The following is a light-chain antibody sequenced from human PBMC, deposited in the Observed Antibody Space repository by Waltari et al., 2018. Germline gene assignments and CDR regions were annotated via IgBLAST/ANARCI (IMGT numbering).Light chain of an antibody. CDR3: QQTYSTLYT. J-gene: IGKJ2*01. Sequence: DIQITQSPSSLSASVGDRITITCLASQRITSYLNWYQQKPGKAPKPLIYSASSLHSGVPSRFSGSGSGTDFTLTISSLQPEDFATYYCQQTYSTLYTFGQGTKLEIK. V-gene: IGKV1-39*01. CDR2: SAS. CDR1: QRITSY.